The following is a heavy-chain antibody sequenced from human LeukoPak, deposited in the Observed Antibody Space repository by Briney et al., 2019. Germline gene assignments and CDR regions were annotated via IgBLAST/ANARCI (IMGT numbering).Heavy chain of an antibody. Sequence: PSETLSLTCTVSGGSISSSSYYWGWIRQPPGKGLEWIGSIYYSGSTYYNPSLESRVTISVDTSKNQFSLKLSSVTAADTAVYYCARPSYGGDFDYWGQGTLVTVSS. J-gene: IGHJ4*02. CDR3: ARPSYGGDFDY. CDR1: GGSISSSSYY. CDR2: IYYSGST. D-gene: IGHD4-23*01. V-gene: IGHV4-39*01.